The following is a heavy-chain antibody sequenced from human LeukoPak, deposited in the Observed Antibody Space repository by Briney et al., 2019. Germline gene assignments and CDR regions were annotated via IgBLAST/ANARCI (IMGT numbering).Heavy chain of an antibody. CDR2: IYYSGST. Sequence: SETLSLTCTVSGGSISTYYWSWIRQPPGKGLEWIGFIYYSGSTNYNPSLKSRVTISVDTSKNQFSLKLSSVTAADTAVYYCARHRRGSSFFDYWGQGTLVTVSS. V-gene: IGHV4-59*08. CDR1: GGSISTYY. J-gene: IGHJ4*02. D-gene: IGHD3-10*01. CDR3: ARHRRGSSFFDY.